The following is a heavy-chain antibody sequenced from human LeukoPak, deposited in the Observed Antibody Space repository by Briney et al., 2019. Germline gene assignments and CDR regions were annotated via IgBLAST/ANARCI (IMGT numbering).Heavy chain of an antibody. D-gene: IGHD2-2*03. J-gene: IGHJ3*01. Sequence: PGGSLRLSCAASGFTFSSYWMHWVRQAPGKGLVWVSRISTDGTDTSYADSVKGRFTISRDNAENSLYLQLNSLRDEDTAVYYCARWIDGFDVWGQGTMVTVSS. V-gene: IGHV3-74*01. CDR3: ARWIDGFDV. CDR1: GFTFSSYW. CDR2: ISTDGTDT.